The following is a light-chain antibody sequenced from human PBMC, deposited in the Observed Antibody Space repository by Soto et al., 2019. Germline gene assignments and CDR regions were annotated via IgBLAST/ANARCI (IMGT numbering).Light chain of an antibody. CDR3: QHCNSYSAA. CDR1: QTISSW. Sequence: DIQMTQSPSTLSGSVGDRVTITCRASQTISSWLAWYQQKPGKAPKLLIYKASTLKSGVPSRFSGSGSGTDFTLTISSLQPDDFGTYYCQHCNSYSAACGQGTKVELK. J-gene: IGKJ1*01. V-gene: IGKV1-5*03. CDR2: KAS.